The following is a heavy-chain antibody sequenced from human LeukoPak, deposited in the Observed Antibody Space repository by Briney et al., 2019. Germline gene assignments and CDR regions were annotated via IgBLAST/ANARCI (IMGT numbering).Heavy chain of an antibody. CDR1: GFTFSSYS. CDR2: ISSSSSYI. J-gene: IGHJ4*02. CDR3: ARDHSGYGD. Sequence: VKPGGSLILSCAASGFTFSSYSMNWVRQAPGKGLEWVSSISSSSSYIYYADSVKGRFTISRDNAKNSLYLQMNGLRAEDKAFYYCARDHSGYGDWGQGTLVTVSS. V-gene: IGHV3-21*01. D-gene: IGHD5-12*01.